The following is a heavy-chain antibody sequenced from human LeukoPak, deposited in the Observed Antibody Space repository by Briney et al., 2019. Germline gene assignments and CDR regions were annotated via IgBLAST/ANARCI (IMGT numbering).Heavy chain of an antibody. CDR1: GYTFTDYY. V-gene: IGHV1-2*02. CDR2: INPNSGGT. D-gene: IGHD3-22*01. J-gene: IGHJ4*02. Sequence: ASVKVSCKASGYTFTDYYMHWVRQAPGQGLEWMGWINPNSGGTNYAQKFQGRVTMTRDTSISTAYMELSRLRSDDTAVYYCARDLVHYYYDSSGYYWVWGRGTLVTVSS. CDR3: ARDLVHYYYDSSGYYWV.